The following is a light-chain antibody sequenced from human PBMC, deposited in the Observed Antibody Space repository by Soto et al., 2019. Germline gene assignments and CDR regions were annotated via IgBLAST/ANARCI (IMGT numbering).Light chain of an antibody. CDR1: QGIGYT. J-gene: IGKJ5*01. CDR3: QQRSNWPPIT. V-gene: IGKV3-15*01. CDR2: DTS. Sequence: FVMTQSPATLSVAPCEVATLSCSSSQGIGYTLALYQHKPVQTPRLLIYDTSTRATGVPARFSGRGSGTEFTLTISSLQSDDFAVYYCQQRSNWPPITFGQGTRLEI.